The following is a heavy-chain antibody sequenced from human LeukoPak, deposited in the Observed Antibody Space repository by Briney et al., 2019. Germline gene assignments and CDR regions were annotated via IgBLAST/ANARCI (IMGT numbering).Heavy chain of an antibody. V-gene: IGHV3-23*01. CDR2: ISGSGGST. CDR1: GSTFSSYA. Sequence: GGSLRLSCAASGSTFSSYAMSWVRQAPGKGLEWVSAISGSGGSTYYADSVKGRFTISRDNSKNTLYLQMNSLRAEDTAVYYCAKAPFYYDSSGYYSPLDWGQGTLVTVSS. D-gene: IGHD3-22*01. CDR3: AKAPFYYDSSGYYSPLD. J-gene: IGHJ4*02.